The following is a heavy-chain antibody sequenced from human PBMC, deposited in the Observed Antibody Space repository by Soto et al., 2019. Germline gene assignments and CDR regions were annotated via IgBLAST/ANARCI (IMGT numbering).Heavy chain of an antibody. CDR1: GYTFNRYY. V-gene: IGHV1-2*02. Sequence: ASVKVSCKASGYTFNRYYMHWVRQAPGPGLERMGWISPHTGGTTYAQKFQGRVTMTRDTSVSTAFMELSRLGSDDTAVYYCASASQMVINPYYYPMDVWGQGTTVTVSS. D-gene: IGHD3-22*01. CDR2: ISPHTGGT. J-gene: IGHJ6*02. CDR3: ASASQMVINPYYYPMDV.